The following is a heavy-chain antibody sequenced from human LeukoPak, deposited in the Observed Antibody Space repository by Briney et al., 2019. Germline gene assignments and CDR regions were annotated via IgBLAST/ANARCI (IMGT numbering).Heavy chain of an antibody. D-gene: IGHD6-19*01. CDR3: ARDSGWYAWYFDL. CDR1: GGSLSGYY. J-gene: IGHJ2*01. Sequence: PSETLSLTCAVYGGSLSGYYWSWIRQPPGKGLEWIGEINHSGSTNYNPSLKSRVTISVDTSKNQFSLRLSSVTAADTAVYYCARDSGWYAWYFDLWGRGTLVTVSS. V-gene: IGHV4-34*01. CDR2: INHSGST.